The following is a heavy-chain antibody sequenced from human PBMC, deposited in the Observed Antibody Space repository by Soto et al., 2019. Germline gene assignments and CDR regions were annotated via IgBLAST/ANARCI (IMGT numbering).Heavy chain of an antibody. CDR2: IYYSGIT. CDR3: VRVGGYYGEYPNFDY. D-gene: IGHD4-17*01. J-gene: IGHJ4*02. V-gene: IGHV4-59*01. Sequence: NPSETLSLTCAVSGSSISPYYCSWIRQPPWKGLEWIAYIYYSGITNYNPSLRGRVTISVDTAKNQFSLRLSSLTAADTAVYFCVRVGGYYGEYPNFDYCGQGILVTVCS. CDR1: GSSISPYY.